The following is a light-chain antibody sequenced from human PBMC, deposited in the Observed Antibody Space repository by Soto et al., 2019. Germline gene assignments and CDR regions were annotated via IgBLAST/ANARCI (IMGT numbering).Light chain of an antibody. CDR2: DVS. J-gene: IGLJ2*01. CDR3: SSYTTNTTPVV. V-gene: IGLV2-14*01. CDR1: SSDIGSYNY. Sequence: QSVLPQPASVSGSPGQSITISCTGSSSDIGSYNYVSWYQQHPGKAPKLIIYDVSNRPSGLSNRFSAAKSGNTASLTISGLQAEDEADYYCSSYTTNTTPVVFGGGTQLTVL.